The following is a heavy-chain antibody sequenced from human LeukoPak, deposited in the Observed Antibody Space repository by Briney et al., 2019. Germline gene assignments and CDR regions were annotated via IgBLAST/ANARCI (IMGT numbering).Heavy chain of an antibody. CDR2: TYYRSKWYN. CDR1: GDSVSSDSAA. J-gene: IGHJ2*01. Sequence: SQTLSLTCAISGDSVSSDSAAWNWIRQSPSSGLEWLGRTYYRSKWYNDYAVSVKSRITINPDTSKNQFSLQLNSVTPEDTAVYYSARGKWELLSHYWCFDLWGRGTLVTVSS. CDR3: ARGKWELLSHYWCFDL. V-gene: IGHV6-1*01. D-gene: IGHD1-26*01.